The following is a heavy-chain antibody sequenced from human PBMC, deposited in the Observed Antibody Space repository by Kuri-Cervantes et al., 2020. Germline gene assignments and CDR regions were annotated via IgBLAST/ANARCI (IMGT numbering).Heavy chain of an antibody. V-gene: IGHV7-4-1*02. CDR3: ARAFRGLMAPEDY. D-gene: IGHD3-16*01. Sequence: GGSLRLSCKASGYTSTSYAMNWVRQAPGQGLEWMGWINTNTGNPTYARGFTGRFVFSLDTSVSTAYLQISSLKAEDTAVYYCARAFRGLMAPEDYWGQGTLVTVSS. CDR2: INTNTGNP. J-gene: IGHJ4*02. CDR1: GYTSTSYA.